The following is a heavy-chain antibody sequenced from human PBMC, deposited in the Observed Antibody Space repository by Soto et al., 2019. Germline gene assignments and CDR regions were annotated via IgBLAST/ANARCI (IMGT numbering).Heavy chain of an antibody. V-gene: IGHV3-48*02. Sequence: EVQLVESGGGLVKPGGSLRLSCAASGFTFSSYSMNWVRQAPGKGLEWVSYISSSSSTIYYADSVKGRFTISRDNAKNSLYLQMNSLRDEDTAVYYCARQLGYCSSTSCYTMGYWGQGTLVTVSS. CDR3: ARQLGYCSSTSCYTMGY. CDR2: ISSSSSTI. J-gene: IGHJ4*02. D-gene: IGHD2-2*02. CDR1: GFTFSSYS.